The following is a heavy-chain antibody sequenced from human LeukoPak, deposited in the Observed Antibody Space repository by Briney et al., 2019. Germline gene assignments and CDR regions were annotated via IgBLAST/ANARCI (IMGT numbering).Heavy chain of an antibody. CDR2: IYPGDSDI. CDR3: ARQLSPNTTPFFDY. D-gene: IGHD1-14*01. J-gene: IGHJ4*02. V-gene: IGHV5-51*01. Sequence: GESLKISCKGSGYIFTSYSIGWVRQMPGKGLEWMGIIYPGDSDITYSPSFQGQVTISADKSISTAYLQWSSLKASDTAMYYCARQLSPNTTPFFDYWGQGILVTVSS. CDR1: GYIFTSYS.